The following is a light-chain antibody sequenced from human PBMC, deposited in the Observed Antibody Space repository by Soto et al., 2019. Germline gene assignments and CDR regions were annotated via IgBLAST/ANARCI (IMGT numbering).Light chain of an antibody. J-gene: IGKJ5*01. CDR2: GAS. CDR3: QQYNNWPPT. Sequence: EIVMTQSPVDLSLSPGEIATRSSRASQSVYNYLAWYQQKPGQAPRLLISGASTRATGIPARFSGSGSGTEFTLTISSLQSEDFAFYYCQQYNNWPPTFGQGTRLETK. CDR1: QSVYNY. V-gene: IGKV3-15*01.